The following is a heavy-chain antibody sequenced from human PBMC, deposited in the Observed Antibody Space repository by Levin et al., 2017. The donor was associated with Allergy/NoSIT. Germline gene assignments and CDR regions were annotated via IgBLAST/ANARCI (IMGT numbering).Heavy chain of an antibody. CDR2: IYNTGDT. V-gene: IGHV3-66*04. J-gene: IGHJ5*02. D-gene: IGHD3-10*01. Sequence: PGGSLRLSCAASGLTVAADSMSWVRQAPGKGLQWVSIIYNTGDTLYADSVKGRFSISRDTAKNTVFLQMNTLRSEDTAVYYCARLAMERGVIWFDPWGQGTQVTVSP. CDR3: ARLAMERGVIWFDP. CDR1: GLTVAADS.